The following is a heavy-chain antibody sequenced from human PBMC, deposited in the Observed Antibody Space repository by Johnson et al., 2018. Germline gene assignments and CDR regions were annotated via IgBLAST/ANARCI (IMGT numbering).Heavy chain of an antibody. J-gene: IGHJ3*02. V-gene: IGHV3-52*01. CDR2: IPCDGSEK. Sequence: EVQLLESGGGLVQPGGSLRLSCAASGFTFSSSWMHWVCQAPEKGLEWVADIPCDGSEKYFVDSVKGRLTISRDNAKNSLYLQVNSLRAEDTAVYFCARTSRGAFDIWGQGTMVSVSS. CDR3: ARTSRGAFDI. CDR1: GFTFSSSW. D-gene: IGHD3-10*01.